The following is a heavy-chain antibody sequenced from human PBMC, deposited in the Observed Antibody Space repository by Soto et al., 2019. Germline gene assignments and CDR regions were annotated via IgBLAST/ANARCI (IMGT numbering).Heavy chain of an antibody. CDR2: IKSKSDGETT. V-gene: IGHV3-15*01. J-gene: IGHJ6*02. D-gene: IGHD1-7*01. CDR1: GFTFREAW. CDR3: VTAGPELYYYYYGMDV. Sequence: GESLKISCAASGFTFREAWMSWVRQAPGKGLEWVGRIKSKSDGETTDYAAPVKGRFIISRDDSEKTLHLQMNSLKAEDSAIYYCVTAGPELYYYYYGMDVWGQGTTVTVSS.